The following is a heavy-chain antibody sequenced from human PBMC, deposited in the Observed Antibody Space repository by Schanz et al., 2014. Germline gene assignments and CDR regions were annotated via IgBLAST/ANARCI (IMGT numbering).Heavy chain of an antibody. V-gene: IGHV3-23*01. Sequence: EVHLLESGGGLVPPGGSLRLSCAVSGFIVRSNYMTWARQIPGKGLEWVSAISASGGTTYYADSVKGRFTISRDNAKNSLYLEMNSLRAEDTALYYCARDRRNADLDYWGQGTLVTVSS. J-gene: IGHJ4*02. CDR1: GFIVRSNY. D-gene: IGHD1-1*01. CDR2: ISASGGTT. CDR3: ARDRRNADLDY.